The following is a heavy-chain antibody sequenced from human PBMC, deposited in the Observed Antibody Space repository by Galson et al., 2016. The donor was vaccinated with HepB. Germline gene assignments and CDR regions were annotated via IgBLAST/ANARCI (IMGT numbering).Heavy chain of an antibody. J-gene: IGHJ4*02. D-gene: IGHD1-20*01. CDR2: IYPGDSDT. Sequence: QSGAEVKKPGESLKISCKGSGYTFSNYWIGWVRQMPGKGLEWMGVIYPGDSDTRYSPSFQGQVTFSVDTSINTAYLQWSSLKASDTAMYYCARHITGRLWGLDYWGQGTLVTVSS. CDR1: GYTFSNYW. CDR3: ARHITGRLWGLDY. V-gene: IGHV5-51*01.